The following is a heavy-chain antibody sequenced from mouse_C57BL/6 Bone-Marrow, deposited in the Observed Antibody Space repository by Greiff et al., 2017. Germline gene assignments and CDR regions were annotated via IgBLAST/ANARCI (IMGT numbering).Heavy chain of an antibody. CDR3: ARDIYYINSYFSY. J-gene: IGHJ2*01. CDR2: ISDGGSDT. D-gene: IGHD2-5*01. V-gene: IGHV5-4*01. CDR1: GFTFSSYA. Sequence: EVQLVESGGGLVKPGGSLKLSCAASGFTFSSYAMPWVRQTPEKRLEWVANISDGGSDTYYPDNVKGRFPISRDNAQNNRFLQMSHLKSGDTAMYFCARDIYYINSYFSYWGQGTTLTVSS.